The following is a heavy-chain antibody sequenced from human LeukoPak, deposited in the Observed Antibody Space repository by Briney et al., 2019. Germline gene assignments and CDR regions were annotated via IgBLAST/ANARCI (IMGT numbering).Heavy chain of an antibody. V-gene: IGHV3-64*01. CDR1: GFTFSRYA. J-gene: IGHJ4*02. CDR2: ISSNGGST. Sequence: GGSLRLSCAASGFTFSRYAMHWVRQAPGKGLEYVSAISSNGGSTYYANSVKGRFTISRDNSKNTLYLQMGSLRAEDMAVYYCARASYGSGRLGDYWCQGTLVTVSS. CDR3: ARASYGSGRLGDY. D-gene: IGHD3-10*01.